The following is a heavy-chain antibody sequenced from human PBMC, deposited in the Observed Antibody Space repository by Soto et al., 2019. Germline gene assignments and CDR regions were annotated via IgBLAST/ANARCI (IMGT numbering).Heavy chain of an antibody. CDR1: GFTFDDYA. Sequence: EVQLVESGGGLVQPGRSLRLSGAASGFTFDDYAMPWVRQAPGKGLEWVSGISWNSGSIGYADSVKGRFTISRDNAKNSLYLQMNRLRAEDTALYYCAKAPTTVTGDNWFDPWGQGTLVTVSS. J-gene: IGHJ5*02. CDR3: AKAPTTVTGDNWFDP. D-gene: IGHD4-17*01. CDR2: ISWNSGSI. V-gene: IGHV3-9*01.